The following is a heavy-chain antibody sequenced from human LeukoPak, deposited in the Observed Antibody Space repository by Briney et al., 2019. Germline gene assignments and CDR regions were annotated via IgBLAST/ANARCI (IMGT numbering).Heavy chain of an antibody. D-gene: IGHD3-3*01. CDR1: GGSISSSSYY. Sequence: SETLSLTCTVSGGSISSSSYYWGWIRQPPGKGLEWIGSIYYSGSTYYNPSLKSRVTISVDTSKNQFSLKLSSVTAADTAVYYCARVRIRAYYDFWSGYYSEGGDYMDVWGKGTTVTVSS. V-gene: IGHV4-39*07. J-gene: IGHJ6*03. CDR3: ARVRIRAYYDFWSGYYSEGGDYMDV. CDR2: IYYSGST.